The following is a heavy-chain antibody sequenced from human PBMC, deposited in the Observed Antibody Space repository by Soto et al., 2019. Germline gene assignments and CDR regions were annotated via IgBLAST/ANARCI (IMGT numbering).Heavy chain of an antibody. V-gene: IGHV3-23*01. J-gene: IGHJ6*03. Sequence: EVQLLESGGGLVQPGGSLRLSCAASGFTFSDYALSWVRQAPGKGLEWVSTISGSGDNTYHADSVKGRITVSRDNSKDTLYLQMSSLSAEDTAVYYWAKGGNTNNNYYSYVDVWGKGTAVTVSS. D-gene: IGHD1-1*01. CDR2: ISGSGDNT. CDR3: AKGGNTNNNYYSYVDV. CDR1: GFTFSDYA.